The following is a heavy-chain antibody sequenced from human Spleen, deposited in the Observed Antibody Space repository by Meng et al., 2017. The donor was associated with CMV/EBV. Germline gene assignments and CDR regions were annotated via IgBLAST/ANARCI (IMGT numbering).Heavy chain of an antibody. V-gene: IGHV3-11*04. J-gene: IGHJ6*02. CDR1: GFTFSDYY. CDR3: ARGDESFGYPDPHYYYYGMDV. D-gene: IGHD3-3*01. CDR2: ISSSAKTI. Sequence: GESLKISCAASGFTFSDYYMSWIRQAPGKGLEWISYISSSAKTIYYADSVKGRFTISRDNAKNSLYLQMNSLRAEDTAVYYCARGDESFGYPDPHYYYYGMDVWGQGTTVTVSS.